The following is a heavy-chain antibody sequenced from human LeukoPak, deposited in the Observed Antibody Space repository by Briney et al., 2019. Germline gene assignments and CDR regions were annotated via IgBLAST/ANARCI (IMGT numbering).Heavy chain of an antibody. D-gene: IGHD3-16*02. CDR3: ARAYYGNSDYVWQSYRHDAFDV. Sequence: SETLSLTCSVSDYSISSGYYWGWIRRPPGRGLEWIASIYYNRRTYHNSSLKSRVAISVDTSKNQFSLKLNSVTAADTAVYYCARAYYGNSDYVWQSYRHDAFDVWGQGTMVIVSS. V-gene: IGHV4-38-2*02. CDR1: DYSISSGYY. J-gene: IGHJ3*01. CDR2: IYYNRRT.